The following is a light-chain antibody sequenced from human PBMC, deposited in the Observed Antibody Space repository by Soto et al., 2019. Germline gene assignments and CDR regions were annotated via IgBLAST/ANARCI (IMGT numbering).Light chain of an antibody. Sequence: QSVLTQPRSVSGSPGQSVTISCTGTSSDVGGYNYVSWYQQHPGKAPKLMIYDVSKRPSGVPDRFSGSKSGNTASLTISGLQAEYEADYYCCSYAGSYTVFGGGTKLTVL. J-gene: IGLJ2*01. CDR2: DVS. V-gene: IGLV2-11*01. CDR1: SSDVGGYNY. CDR3: CSYAGSYTV.